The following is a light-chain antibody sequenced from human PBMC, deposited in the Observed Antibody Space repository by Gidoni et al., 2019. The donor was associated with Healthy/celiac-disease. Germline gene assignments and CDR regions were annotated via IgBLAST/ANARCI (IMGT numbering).Light chain of an antibody. CDR3: QQYGSSPQIFT. CDR2: GAS. Sequence: EIVLTQSPVTLSLSPGERATLSCRASQSVSSSYLAWYQQKPGQAPRLLIYGASSRATGIPDRFSGSGSGTDFTLTISRLEPEDFAVYYCQQYGSSPQIFTFGPGTKVDIK. V-gene: IGKV3-20*01. J-gene: IGKJ3*01. CDR1: QSVSSSY.